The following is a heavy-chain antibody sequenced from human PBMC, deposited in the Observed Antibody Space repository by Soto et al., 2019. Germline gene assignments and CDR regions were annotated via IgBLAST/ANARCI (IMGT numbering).Heavy chain of an antibody. CDR2: IRSKANSYAI. J-gene: IGHJ3*02. CDR3: TRRTLELYCTNGVCPTILSPNHDAFDI. V-gene: IGHV3-73*01. CDR1: GFTFSGSA. D-gene: IGHD2-8*01. Sequence: GGSLRLSCAASGFTFSGSAMHWVRQASGKGLEWVGRIRSKANSYAIAYAASVKGRFTISRDDSKNTAYLQTNSLKTEDTAVYYCTRRTLELYCTNGVCPTILSPNHDAFDIWGQGTMVTVSS.